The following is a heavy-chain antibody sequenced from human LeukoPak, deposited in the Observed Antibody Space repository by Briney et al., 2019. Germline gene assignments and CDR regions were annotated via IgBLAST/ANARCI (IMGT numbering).Heavy chain of an antibody. J-gene: IGHJ4*02. CDR1: GFILSTHG. CDR3: ARDLSFGSLDF. Sequence: GGSLRLSCAASGFILSTHGMHWVRQAPGKGLEWVAGMWCDGSREDYADSVKGRFTISRDMPKNTLNLQMNSLRVADTAMFYCARDLSFGSLDFRGQGTLVTVSS. CDR2: MWCDGSRE. V-gene: IGHV3-33*01. D-gene: IGHD1-26*01.